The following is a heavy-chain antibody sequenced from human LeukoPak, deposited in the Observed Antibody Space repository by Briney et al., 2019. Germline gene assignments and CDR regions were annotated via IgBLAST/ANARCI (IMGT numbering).Heavy chain of an antibody. D-gene: IGHD6-6*01. CDR1: GFSFSSYG. V-gene: IGHV3-33*06. CDR3: AKYSSSTNYYFGMDV. CDR2: LCYDESRT. J-gene: IGHJ6*02. Sequence: PGGSLRLSCAASGFSFSSYGMHWVRQAPGKGLEWVAVLCYDESRTNYVDSVMGRFTISRDNSKNTLYLQMNSLRAEDTALYYCAKYSSSTNYYFGMDVWGQGTTVTVSS.